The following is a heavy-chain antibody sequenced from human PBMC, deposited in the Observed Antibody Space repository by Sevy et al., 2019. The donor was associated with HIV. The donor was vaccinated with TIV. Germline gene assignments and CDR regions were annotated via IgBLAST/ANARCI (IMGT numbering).Heavy chain of an antibody. CDR3: ARTRVDYYGSGSYYKKGNWFDP. Sequence: SETLSLTYTVSGGSISSYYWSWIRQPPGKGLEWIGYIYYSGSTNYNPSLKSRVTISVDTSKNQFSLKRSSVTAADTAVYYCARTRVDYYGSGSYYKKGNWFDPWGQGTLVTVSS. V-gene: IGHV4-59*01. CDR2: IYYSGST. D-gene: IGHD3-10*01. CDR1: GGSISSYY. J-gene: IGHJ5*02.